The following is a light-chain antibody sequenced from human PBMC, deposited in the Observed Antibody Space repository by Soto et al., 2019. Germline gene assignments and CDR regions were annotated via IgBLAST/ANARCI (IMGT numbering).Light chain of an antibody. CDR3: QQYNNWPLT. CDR1: HRVSSY. J-gene: IGKJ4*01. V-gene: IGKV3-15*01. CDR2: GVS. Sequence: ILMTQSPATLSVSPGESATLSCSPSHRVSSYLAWYQQKPGQAPRLLIYGVSTRANGVPARFSGSGSGTVFTLTISSLQSEDFAVYYCQQYNNWPLTCGGGTKVDIK.